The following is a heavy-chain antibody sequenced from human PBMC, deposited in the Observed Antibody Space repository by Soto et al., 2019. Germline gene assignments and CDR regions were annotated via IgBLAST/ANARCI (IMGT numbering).Heavy chain of an antibody. CDR1: GYNFAGYW. J-gene: IGHJ4*02. CDR3: ERGAVSTRTFDY. Sequence: PGESLKISCKGSGYNFAGYWIAWVRQMPGKGLELMGIIYPSDSDTRYRPSFKGQVTISADKSISSAYLQWSSLRASDTAMYYCERGAVSTRTFDYWGQRTPVTVSS. V-gene: IGHV5-51*01. D-gene: IGHD6-19*01. CDR2: IYPSDSDT.